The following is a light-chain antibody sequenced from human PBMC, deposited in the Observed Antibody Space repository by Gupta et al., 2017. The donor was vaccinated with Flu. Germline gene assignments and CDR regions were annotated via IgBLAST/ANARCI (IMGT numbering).Light chain of an antibody. J-gene: IGKJ2*01. CDR3: QQENSTPRT. Sequence: PSAVSAWVGDKVTITCRASKRIRNDLAWYQQKPGKAPKLLIYAASRLKSGVPPRFSGSGSGTDFTLTISSLQPEDFAIYYCQQENSTPRTFGQRTKVEIK. CDR2: AAS. V-gene: IGKV1-17*01. CDR1: KRIRND.